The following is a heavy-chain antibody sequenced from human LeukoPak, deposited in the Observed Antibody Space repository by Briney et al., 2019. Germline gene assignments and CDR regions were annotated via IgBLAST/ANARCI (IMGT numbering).Heavy chain of an antibody. D-gene: IGHD3-16*02. J-gene: IGHJ4*02. Sequence: GASVKVSCKASGYTFTGYYMHWVRQAPGQGLEWMGWINPNSGGTNYAQKFQGRVTMTRDTSISTAYMELSRLRSDDTAVYYCAYDYVWGGYRFDYWGQGTLVTVSS. CDR1: GYTFTGYY. CDR3: AYDYVWGGYRFDY. CDR2: INPNSGGT. V-gene: IGHV1-2*02.